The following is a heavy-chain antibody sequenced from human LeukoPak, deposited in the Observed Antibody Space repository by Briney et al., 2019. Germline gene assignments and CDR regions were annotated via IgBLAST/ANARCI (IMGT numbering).Heavy chain of an antibody. V-gene: IGHV1-69*13. CDR2: IIPIFGTA. Sequence: SVKVSCKASGGTFSSYAISWVRQAPGQGLEWMGGIIPIFGTANYAQKFQGRVTITADESTSTAYMELSSLRSEDTAVYYCARSSGPYCGGDCYSKFYFDYWGQGTLVTVSS. D-gene: IGHD2-21*02. CDR1: GGTFSSYA. J-gene: IGHJ4*02. CDR3: ARSSGPYCGGDCYSKFYFDY.